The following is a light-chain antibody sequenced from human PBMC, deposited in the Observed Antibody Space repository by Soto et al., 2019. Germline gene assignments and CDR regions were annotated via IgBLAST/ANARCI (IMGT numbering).Light chain of an antibody. J-gene: IGLJ1*01. CDR3: TSFTTAYIHL. Sequence: QSVLTQPASVSGSPGQSITISCSGTSGDIGSYNFVSWYQQHPGKAPKLMIFDVSNRPSGVSNRFSGSKSGNTASLTISGLQAEDEADYYCTSFTTAYIHLIGTGTKVTVL. V-gene: IGLV2-14*03. CDR1: SGDIGSYNF. CDR2: DVS.